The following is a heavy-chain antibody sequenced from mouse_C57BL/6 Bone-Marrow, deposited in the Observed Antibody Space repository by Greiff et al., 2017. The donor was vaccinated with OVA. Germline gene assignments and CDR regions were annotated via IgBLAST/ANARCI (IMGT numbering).Heavy chain of an antibody. V-gene: IGHV1-63*01. CDR2: IYPGGGYT. Sequence: QVQLQQSGAELVRPGTSVKMSCKASGYTFTNYWIGWAKQRPGHGLEWIGDIYPGGGYTNYNEKFKGKATLTADKSSSTAYMQFSSLTSEDSAIYYCARENHYYGSSYEFAYWGQGTLVTVSA. CDR1: GYTFTNYW. D-gene: IGHD1-1*01. CDR3: ARENHYYGSSYEFAY. J-gene: IGHJ3*01.